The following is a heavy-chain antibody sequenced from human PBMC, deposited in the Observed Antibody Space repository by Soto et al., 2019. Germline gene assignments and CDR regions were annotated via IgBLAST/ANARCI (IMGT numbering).Heavy chain of an antibody. CDR3: ARRAVAGSRSWFDP. V-gene: IGHV3-30-3*01. J-gene: IGHJ5*02. D-gene: IGHD6-19*01. CDR2: ISYDGSNK. Sequence: PGGSLRLSCAASGFTFSSYAMHWVRQAPGKGLEWVAVISYDGSNKYYADSVKGRFTISRDNSKNTLYLQMNSLRAEDTAVYYCARRAVAGSRSWFDPWGQGTLVTVPQ. CDR1: GFTFSSYA.